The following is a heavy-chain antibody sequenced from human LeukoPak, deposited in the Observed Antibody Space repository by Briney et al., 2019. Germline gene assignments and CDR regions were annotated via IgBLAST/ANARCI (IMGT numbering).Heavy chain of an antibody. CDR3: ARRAAAILSIAAAENYFDY. D-gene: IGHD6-13*01. CDR2: MYDTGSY. J-gene: IGHJ4*02. CDR1: GGSISGYC. V-gene: IGHV4-59*01. Sequence: SETLSLTCTISGGSISGYCWTWIRQPPGKGLEWIGYMYDTGSYNYNPSLKSRVSISVDVSKNQFSLKLSSVTAVDTAVYYCARRAAAILSIAAAENYFDYWGQGTLVTVSS.